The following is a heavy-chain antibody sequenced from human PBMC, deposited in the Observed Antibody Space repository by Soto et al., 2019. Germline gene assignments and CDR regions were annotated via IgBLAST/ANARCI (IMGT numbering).Heavy chain of an antibody. J-gene: IGHJ5*02. CDR1: GYTFTSYG. CDR3: ARLYYGSGSSNWFDP. Sequence: ASVKVSCKASGYTFTSYGISWVRQATGQGLEWMGWISAYNGNTNYAQKLQGRVTMTTDTSTSTAYMELRSLRSDDTAVYYCARLYYGSGSSNWFDPWGQGTLVTVSS. CDR2: ISAYNGNT. D-gene: IGHD3-10*01. V-gene: IGHV1-18*01.